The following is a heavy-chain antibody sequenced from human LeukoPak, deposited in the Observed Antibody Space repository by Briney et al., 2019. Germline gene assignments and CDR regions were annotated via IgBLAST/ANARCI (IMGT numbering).Heavy chain of an antibody. Sequence: ASVKVSCKASGYTFNHYGFSWVRQAPGQGLEWMGWISAYDGNTHSAQKFQGRVTMTTDTSTSTAYMELRSLRSDDTAVYSCARGSDENYWGYCSSTSCYYFDYWGQGTLVTVSS. CDR1: GYTFNHYG. V-gene: IGHV1-18*01. CDR3: ARGSDENYWGYCSSTSCYYFDY. D-gene: IGHD2-2*01. CDR2: ISAYDGNT. J-gene: IGHJ4*02.